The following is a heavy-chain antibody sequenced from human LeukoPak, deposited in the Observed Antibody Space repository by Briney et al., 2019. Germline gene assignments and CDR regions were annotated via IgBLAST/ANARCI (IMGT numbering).Heavy chain of an antibody. Sequence: SETLSLTCAVYGGSFSGYYWSWIRQPAGKGLEWIGRIYTSGSTNYNPSLKSRVTISVDASKNQFSLKLSSVTTADTAVYHCARAIAPPPGIAAAGRIDYWGQGTLVTVSS. V-gene: IGHV4-59*10. D-gene: IGHD6-13*01. CDR3: ARAIAPPPGIAAAGRIDY. CDR1: GGSFSGYY. CDR2: IYTSGST. J-gene: IGHJ4*02.